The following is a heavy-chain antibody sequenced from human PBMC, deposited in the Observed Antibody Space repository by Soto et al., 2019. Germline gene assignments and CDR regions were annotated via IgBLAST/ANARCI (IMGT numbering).Heavy chain of an antibody. CDR2: TYWDDDK. D-gene: IGHD2-21*02. V-gene: IGHV2-5*02. CDR3: AHRLTATAFDI. CDR1: GFSLSTSGVA. Sequence: QITLKESGPTLVKPTQTLTLTCTFSGFSLSTSGVAVGWIRQPPGKALEWLALTYWDDDKRYSPSMKGRVTITRDTSKNQVVLIMTNMDPEDTATYYCAHRLTATAFDIWGQGTMVTVSS. J-gene: IGHJ3*02.